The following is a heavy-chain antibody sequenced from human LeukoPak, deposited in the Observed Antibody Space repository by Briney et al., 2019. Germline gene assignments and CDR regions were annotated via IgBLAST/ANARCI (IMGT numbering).Heavy chain of an antibody. CDR1: GFAFSSYS. CDR3: ARDLLNDEGSSYFFDQ. D-gene: IGHD2-2*01. Sequence: GGSLRLSCAASGFAFSSYSMNWVRQAPGKGLEWVSYISKSSDRIYHADSVKGRFTISRDNAKNSLYLQMDSLRAEDTAVYYCARDLLNDEGSSYFFDQWGQGTLVTVSS. CDR2: ISKSSDRI. J-gene: IGHJ4*02. V-gene: IGHV3-48*04.